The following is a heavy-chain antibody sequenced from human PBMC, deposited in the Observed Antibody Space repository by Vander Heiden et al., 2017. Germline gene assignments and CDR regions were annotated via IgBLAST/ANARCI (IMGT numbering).Heavy chain of an antibody. D-gene: IGHD3-3*01. CDR1: GFTFSSYA. V-gene: IGHV3-23*01. Sequence: EVQLLESGGGLVQPGGSLRLSCAASGFTFSSYAMSWVRQAPGKGREWVSAISGSGGSTYYADSVKGRFTISRDNSKNTLYLQMNSLRAEDTAVYYCAKVYDFWSGPIDYWGQGTLVTVSS. CDR3: AKVYDFWSGPIDY. J-gene: IGHJ4*02. CDR2: ISGSGGST.